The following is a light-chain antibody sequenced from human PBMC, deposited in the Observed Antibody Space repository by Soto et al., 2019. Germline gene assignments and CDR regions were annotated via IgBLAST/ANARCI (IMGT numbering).Light chain of an antibody. CDR3: QQYGSSPST. V-gene: IGKV3-20*01. Sequence: EIVLTQSPGTLSLSPGERATLSCRASQSVSNSYLTWYQQKPGQAPRLLIYGASSRATSIPDRFSGSGSGTDFTLTISRLEPEDFAVYYCQQYGSSPSTFGQGTKVDIK. J-gene: IGKJ1*01. CDR2: GAS. CDR1: QSVSNSY.